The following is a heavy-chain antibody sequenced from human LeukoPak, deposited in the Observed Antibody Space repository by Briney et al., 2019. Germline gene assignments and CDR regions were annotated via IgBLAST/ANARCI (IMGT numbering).Heavy chain of an antibody. V-gene: IGHV3-11*01. CDR2: ISSSGSTI. CDR3: AGEYYYDSSGYYRGSWFDP. J-gene: IGHJ5*02. Sequence: MPGGSLRLSCAASGFTFSDYYMSWIHQAPGKGLEWVSYISSSGSTIYYADSVKGRFTISRDNAKNSLYLQMNSLRAEDTAVYYCAGEYYYDSSGYYRGSWFDPWGQGTLVTVSS. CDR1: GFTFSDYY. D-gene: IGHD3-22*01.